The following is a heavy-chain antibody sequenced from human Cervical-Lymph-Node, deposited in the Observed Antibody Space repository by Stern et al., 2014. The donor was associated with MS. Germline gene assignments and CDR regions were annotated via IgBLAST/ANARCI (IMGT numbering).Heavy chain of an antibody. V-gene: IGHV1-18*01. CDR2: NGTNIGNT. J-gene: IGHJ3*01. CDR3: RAGSDAFDV. Sequence: VQLVQSGAEVKKPGASVKVSCKASGYTFTNYAISWVRQAPGQGLEWMGWNGTNIGNTNYAQRFQGRVTLATDTSTNTVYMELRSLRSDDTAMYYCRAGSDAFDVWGQGTMVTVSS. CDR1: GYTFTNYA. D-gene: IGHD6-13*01.